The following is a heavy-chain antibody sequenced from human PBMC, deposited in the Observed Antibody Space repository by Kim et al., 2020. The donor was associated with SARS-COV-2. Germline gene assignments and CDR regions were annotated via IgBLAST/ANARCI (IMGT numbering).Heavy chain of an antibody. J-gene: IGHJ4*02. D-gene: IGHD3-10*01. Sequence: VKGRFTISRDNSKNTLYLQMNSLRAEDTAVYYCAKVFLPLSRVPFYYFDYWGQGTLVTVSS. CDR3: AKVFLPLSRVPFYYFDY. V-gene: IGHV3-23*01.